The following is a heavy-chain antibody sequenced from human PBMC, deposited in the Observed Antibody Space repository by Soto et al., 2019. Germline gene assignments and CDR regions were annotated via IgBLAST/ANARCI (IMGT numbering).Heavy chain of an antibody. D-gene: IGHD3-10*01. CDR1: GGSISSGCYY. CDR3: ARAHITMVRGVRFDP. CDR2: IYYSGST. V-gene: IGHV4-31*03. J-gene: IGHJ5*02. Sequence: SETLSLTCPVSGGSISSGCYYWSWIRQHPGKGLEWIGYIYYSGSTYYNPSLKSRVTISVDTSKNQFSLKLSSVTAADTAVYYCARAHITMVRGVRFDPWGQGTLVTVSS.